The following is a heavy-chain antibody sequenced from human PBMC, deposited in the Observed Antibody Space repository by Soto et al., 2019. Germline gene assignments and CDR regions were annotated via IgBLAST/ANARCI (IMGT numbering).Heavy chain of an antibody. CDR1: GFTFSSYS. CDR3: ARDSSLRHRIAAAGSYY. D-gene: IGHD6-13*01. Sequence: EVQLVESGGGLVKPGGSLRLSCAASGFTFSSYSMNWVRQAPGKGLEWVSSISSSSSYIYYADSVKGRFTISRDNAKNSLYLQMNSLRAEDTAVYYCARDSSLRHRIAAAGSYYWGQGTLVTVSS. V-gene: IGHV3-21*01. CDR2: ISSSSSYI. J-gene: IGHJ4*02.